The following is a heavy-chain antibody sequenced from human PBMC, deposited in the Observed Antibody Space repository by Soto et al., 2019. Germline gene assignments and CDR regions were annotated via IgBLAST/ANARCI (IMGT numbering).Heavy chain of an antibody. D-gene: IGHD1-7*01. J-gene: IGHJ4*02. V-gene: IGHV3-23*01. CDR2: SSATGAGT. CDR1: GFTFSSYG. Sequence: GGSLRLSCAASGFTFSSYGMPCVRQAPGKGLEWVSFSSATGAGTYYADSVRGRFTISSDNSKNTLYLQMTSLRADDTAVYYCAKDRRAGGNYGFYSDFWGQGALVTVSS. CDR3: AKDRRAGGNYGFYSDF.